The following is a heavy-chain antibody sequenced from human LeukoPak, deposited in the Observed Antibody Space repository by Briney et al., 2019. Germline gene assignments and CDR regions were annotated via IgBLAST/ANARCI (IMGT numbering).Heavy chain of an antibody. V-gene: IGHV4-31*03. CDR2: IYYSGST. Sequence: SETLSLTCTVSGGSISSGGYYWSWIRQHPGKGLEWIGYIYYSGSTYYNPSLKSRVTISVGTSKNQFSLKLSSVTAADTAVYYCARDLTRGYSYGYPSYYMDVWGKGTTVTVSS. CDR3: ARDLTRGYSYGYPSYYMDV. J-gene: IGHJ6*03. CDR1: GGSISSGGYY. D-gene: IGHD5-18*01.